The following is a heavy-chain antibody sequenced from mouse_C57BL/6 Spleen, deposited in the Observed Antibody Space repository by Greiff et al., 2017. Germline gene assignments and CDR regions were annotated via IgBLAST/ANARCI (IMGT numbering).Heavy chain of an antibody. Sequence: QVQLKQSGAELVKPGASVKLSCKASGYTFTEYTIHWVKQRSGQGLEWIGWFYPGSGSIKYNEKFKDKATLTADKSSSTVYMELSRLTSEDSAVYFCARHEEGEIYYYGSSPYFDYWGQGTTLTVSS. J-gene: IGHJ2*01. V-gene: IGHV1-62-2*01. D-gene: IGHD1-1*01. CDR2: FYPGSGSI. CDR1: GYTFTEYT. CDR3: ARHEEGEIYYYGSSPYFDY.